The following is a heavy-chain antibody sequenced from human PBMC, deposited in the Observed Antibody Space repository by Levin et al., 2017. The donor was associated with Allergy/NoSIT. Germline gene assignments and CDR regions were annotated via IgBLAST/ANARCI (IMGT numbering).Heavy chain of an antibody. V-gene: IGHV4-61*01. CDR2: IYYSGST. Sequence: RSSETLSLTCTVSGGSVSGTYYWSWIRQPPGKGLEWIGYIYYSGSTKYNPSLKSRLTISVDASENQFSLKLSSVTTADTAIYYCARTYCSSTSCYWVFDYWGQGTLVTVSS. D-gene: IGHD2-2*01. J-gene: IGHJ4*02. CDR1: GGSVSGTYY. CDR3: ARTYCSSTSCYWVFDY.